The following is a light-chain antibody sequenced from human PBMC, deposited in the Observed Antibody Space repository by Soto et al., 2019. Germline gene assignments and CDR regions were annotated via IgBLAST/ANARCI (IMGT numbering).Light chain of an antibody. J-gene: IGLJ1*01. CDR2: EGD. CDR1: SSDVGSYKF. CDR3: CSYAHSDTHDYV. Sequence: QSALTQPASVSGSPGQSITISFTGISSDVGSYKFVSWYQHHPGKAPKLMIFEGDKRPSGVSDRFSASKSGTTASLTISGLQPEDEADYYCCSYAHSDTHDYVFGTGTKLTVL. V-gene: IGLV2-23*01.